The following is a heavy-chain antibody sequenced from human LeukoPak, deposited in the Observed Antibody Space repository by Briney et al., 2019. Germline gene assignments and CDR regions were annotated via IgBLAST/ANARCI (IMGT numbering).Heavy chain of an antibody. CDR3: ARASVGCSSTSCYPLLGY. Sequence: SVKVSCKASGGTFTSYAISWVRQAPGQGLELMGGIIPIFGTANYAQKFQGRVTITTDESTSTAYMELSSLRSEDTAVYYCARASVGCSSTSCYPLLGYWGQGTLVTVSS. J-gene: IGHJ4*02. CDR1: GGTFTSYA. D-gene: IGHD2-2*01. CDR2: IIPIFGTA. V-gene: IGHV1-69*05.